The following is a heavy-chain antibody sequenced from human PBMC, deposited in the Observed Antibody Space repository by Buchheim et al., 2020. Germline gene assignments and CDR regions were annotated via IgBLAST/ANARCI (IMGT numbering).Heavy chain of an antibody. CDR1: GGSISSYY. CDR2: IYYSGST. CDR3: ARDQNNYDFWSGYSDWFDP. V-gene: IGHV4-59*01. J-gene: IGHJ5*02. D-gene: IGHD3-3*01. Sequence: QVQLQQSGPGLVKPSETLSLTCTVSGGSISSYYWSWIRQPPGKGLEWIGYIYYSGSTNYNPSLKSRVTISVDTSKNQFSLKLSSVTAADTAVYYCARDQNNYDFWSGYSDWFDPWGQRTL.